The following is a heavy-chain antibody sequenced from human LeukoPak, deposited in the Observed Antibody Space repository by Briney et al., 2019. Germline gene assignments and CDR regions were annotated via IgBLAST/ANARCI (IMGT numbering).Heavy chain of an antibody. CDR1: GFTFSSYS. Sequence: PGGSLRLSCAASGFTFSSYSMNWVRQAPGTGLEWVSHISSSSKTIYYADSVMGRFTISRDNARNSLYLQMNSLRDEDTAVYYCAKFRTPSSARGAFDIWGQGTMVTVSS. D-gene: IGHD3-22*01. CDR3: AKFRTPSSARGAFDI. V-gene: IGHV3-48*02. CDR2: ISSSSKTI. J-gene: IGHJ3*02.